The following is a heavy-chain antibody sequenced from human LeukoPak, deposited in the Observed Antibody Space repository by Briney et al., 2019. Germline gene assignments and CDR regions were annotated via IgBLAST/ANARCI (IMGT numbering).Heavy chain of an antibody. V-gene: IGHV3-48*01. CDR1: GFTFSSYS. Sequence: PGGSLRLSCAASGFTFSSYSMNWVRQAPGKGLEWVSYISSSSSTIYYADSVKGRFTISRDNSKNTLYLQMNSLRAEDTAIYYCASRDPCSGGNCYGLAYWGQGTLVTVSS. CDR3: ASRDPCSGGNCYGLAY. J-gene: IGHJ4*02. D-gene: IGHD2-15*01. CDR2: ISSSSSTI.